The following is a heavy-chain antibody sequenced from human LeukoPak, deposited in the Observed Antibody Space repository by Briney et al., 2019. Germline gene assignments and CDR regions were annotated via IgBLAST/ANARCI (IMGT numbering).Heavy chain of an antibody. V-gene: IGHV1-18*01. CDR1: GYTFTSYG. CDR2: ISAYNGNT. Sequence: GASVSVSCKASGYTFTSYGISWVRQAPGQGLEGMGWISAYNGNTNYAQKLQGRVTMTTDTSTSTAYMELRSLRSDDTAVYYCARFLAVAPTNWFDPWGQGTLVTVSS. J-gene: IGHJ5*02. D-gene: IGHD6-19*01. CDR3: ARFLAVAPTNWFDP.